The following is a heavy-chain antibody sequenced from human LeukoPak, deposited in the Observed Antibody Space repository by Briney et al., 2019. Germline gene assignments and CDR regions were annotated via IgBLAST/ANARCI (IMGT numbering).Heavy chain of an antibody. D-gene: IGHD3-16*01. CDR2: ISHSGST. Sequence: PSETLSLTCTVSGGSISSYYWSWIRQPPGKGLEWIGEISHSGSTNYNPSLKSRVTISVDTSKNQFSLKLNSVTAADTAVYYCARHDGGGYWGQGTLVTVSS. V-gene: IGHV4-34*01. CDR1: GGSISSYY. J-gene: IGHJ4*02. CDR3: ARHDGGGY.